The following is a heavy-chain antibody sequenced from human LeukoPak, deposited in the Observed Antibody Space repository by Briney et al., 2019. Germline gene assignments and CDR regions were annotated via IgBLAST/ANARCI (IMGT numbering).Heavy chain of an antibody. J-gene: IGHJ4*02. CDR3: AKDRQWLDPYSSSPAFDY. V-gene: IGHV4-34*01. Sequence: SETLSLTCAVYGGSFSGYYWSWIRQPPGKGLEWIGEINHSGSTNYNPSLKSRVTISVDTSKNQFSLKLSSVTAADTAVYYCAKDRQWLDPYSSSPAFDYWGQGTLVTVSS. CDR1: GGSFSGYY. CDR2: INHSGST. D-gene: IGHD6-13*01.